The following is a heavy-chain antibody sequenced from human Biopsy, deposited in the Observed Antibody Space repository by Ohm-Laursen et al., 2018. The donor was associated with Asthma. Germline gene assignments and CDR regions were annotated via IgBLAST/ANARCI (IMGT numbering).Heavy chain of an antibody. V-gene: IGHV1-2*06. D-gene: IGHD6-13*01. CDR2: INPNSGAT. J-gene: IGHJ5*02. CDR3: ARGQKSAGDRWFDP. Sequence: ASVKVSCKASGYPFISYHIHWMRQAPGQGLEWMGRINPNSGATNYAQKFQGRVTMTRDTSISTAYMEVSRLKSDDTAVYYCARGQKSAGDRWFDPWGRGTLVTVSS. CDR1: GYPFISYH.